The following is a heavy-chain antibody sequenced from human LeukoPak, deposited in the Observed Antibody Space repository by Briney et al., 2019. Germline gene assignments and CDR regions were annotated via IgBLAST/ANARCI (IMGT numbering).Heavy chain of an antibody. V-gene: IGHV1-69*06. Sequence: SVKVSCKASGGTFSSYAISWVRQAPGQGLEWMGGIIPIFGTANYAQKFQGRVTITADKSTSTAYMELSSLRSEDTAVYYCARDRPSGYSGYGGNYYYYYMDVWGKGTTVTISS. CDR1: GGTFSSYA. CDR2: IIPIFGTA. D-gene: IGHD5-12*01. CDR3: ARDRPSGYSGYGGNYYYYYMDV. J-gene: IGHJ6*03.